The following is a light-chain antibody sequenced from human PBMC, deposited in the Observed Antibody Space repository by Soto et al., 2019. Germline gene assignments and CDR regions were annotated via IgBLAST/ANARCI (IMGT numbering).Light chain of an antibody. CDR3: ETWDSSRV. CDR1: SGHSSYI. J-gene: IGLJ3*02. Sequence: QAVVTQSSSASASLGSSVKLTCTLSSGHSSYIIAWHQQQPGKAPRYLMKLEGSGSYNKGSGVPDRFSGSSSGADRYLTISNLQFEDEADYYCETWDSSRVFGGGTKLTVL. V-gene: IGLV4-60*02. CDR2: LEGSGSY.